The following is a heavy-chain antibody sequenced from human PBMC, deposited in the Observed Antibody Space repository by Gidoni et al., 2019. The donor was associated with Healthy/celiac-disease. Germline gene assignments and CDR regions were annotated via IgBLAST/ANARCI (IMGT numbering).Heavy chain of an antibody. CDR2: IWYDGSKK. CDR1: GFTFRSYG. V-gene: IGHV3-33*01. J-gene: IGHJ3*02. CDR3: GRDRSFGTLDM. Sequence: QVQLVESGGGVVQPGRSLRLSCAASGFTFRSYGMHWVRQAPGKGLEWVALIWYDGSKKYYADSVKGRFTISRDSSENTVFLQMNSLRADDTAVYYCGRDRSFGTLDMWGQGTMVTVSS. D-gene: IGHD3-10*01.